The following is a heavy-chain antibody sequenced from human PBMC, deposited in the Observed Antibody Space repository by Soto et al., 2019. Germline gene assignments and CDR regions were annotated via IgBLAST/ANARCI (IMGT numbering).Heavy chain of an antibody. CDR2: IKQDGSEK. J-gene: IGHJ6*04. CDR3: ARAGYYDFWSGYYSGRMDV. V-gene: IGHV3-7*01. D-gene: IGHD3-3*01. Sequence: GGSLRLSCAASGFTFSSYWMSWVRQAPGKGLEWVANIKQDGSEKYYVDSVKGRFTISRDNAKNSLYLQMNSLRAEDTAVYYCARAGYYDFWSGYYSGRMDVWGKGTTVTVSS. CDR1: GFTFSSYW.